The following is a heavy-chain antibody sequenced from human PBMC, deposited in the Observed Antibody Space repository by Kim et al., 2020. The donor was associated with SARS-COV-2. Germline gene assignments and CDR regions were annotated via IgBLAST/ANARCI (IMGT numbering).Heavy chain of an antibody. D-gene: IGHD3-10*01. J-gene: IGHJ6*02. V-gene: IGHV1-46*01. CDR3: ARLHITMVRGDGMDV. Sequence: QKFQGRVTMTRDTSTSTVYMELSSLRSEDTAVYYCARLHITMVRGDGMDVWGQGTTVTVSS.